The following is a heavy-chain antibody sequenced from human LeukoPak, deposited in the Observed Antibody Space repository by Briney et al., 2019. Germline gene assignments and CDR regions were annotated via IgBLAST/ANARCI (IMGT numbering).Heavy chain of an antibody. CDR2: ISDDGNNK. V-gene: IGHV3-30-3*01. CDR3: ARPGDCGGDCPNWFDP. CDR1: GFTFSRSA. J-gene: IGHJ5*02. D-gene: IGHD2-21*01. Sequence: PGRSLRLSCAASGFTFSRSAMHWVRQAPGKGLEWVAVISDDGNNKYYVDSVKGRFIISRDNSKNTVYLQMNSLRVEDTAVYFCARPGDCGGDCPNWFDPWGQGTLVTVSS.